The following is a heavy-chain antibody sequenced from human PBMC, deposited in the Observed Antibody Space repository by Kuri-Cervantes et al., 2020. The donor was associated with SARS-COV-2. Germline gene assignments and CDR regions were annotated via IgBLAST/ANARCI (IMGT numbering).Heavy chain of an antibody. V-gene: IGHV4-31*03. CDR3: AREWKGRYSGTFTDY. Sequence: SETLSLTCTVSGGSISSSNYYWSWIRQHPGKGLEWIGYIYYSGSTYYNPSLKSRVTMSLDTSKNQFSLKLTSVSAADTAVYYCAREWKGRYSGTFTDYWGPGTLVTVSS. CDR1: GGSISSSNYY. J-gene: IGHJ4*02. D-gene: IGHD5-12*01. CDR2: IYYSGST.